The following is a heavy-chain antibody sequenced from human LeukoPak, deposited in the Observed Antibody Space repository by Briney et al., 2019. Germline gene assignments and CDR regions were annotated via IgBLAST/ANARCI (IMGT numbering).Heavy chain of an antibody. J-gene: IGHJ4*02. D-gene: IGHD1-26*01. CDR3: AKSGGSGLIDY. CDR1: GGSFSGYY. CDR2: INHSGGT. V-gene: IGHV4-34*01. Sequence: SETLSLTCVVYGGSFSGYYWSWIRQSPGKGLEWIAEINHSGGTNYNPSLKSRVTISVDTSKNQFSLNLSSVTAADTAVYYCAKSGGSGLIDYWGQGTLVTVSS.